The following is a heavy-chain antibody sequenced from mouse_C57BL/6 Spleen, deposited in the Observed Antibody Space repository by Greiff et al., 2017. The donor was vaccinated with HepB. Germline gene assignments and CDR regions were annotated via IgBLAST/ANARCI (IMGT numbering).Heavy chain of an antibody. D-gene: IGHD2-5*01. CDR1: GYTFTDYY. J-gene: IGHJ4*01. CDR3: YSNYVPPYAMDY. V-gene: IGHV1-26*01. Sequence: EVQLQQSGPELVKPGASVKISCKASGYTFTDYYMNWVKQSHGKSLEWIGDINPNNGGTSYNQKFKGKATLTVDKSSSTAYMELRSLTSEDSAVYYCYSNYVPPYAMDYWGQGTSVTVSS. CDR2: INPNNGGT.